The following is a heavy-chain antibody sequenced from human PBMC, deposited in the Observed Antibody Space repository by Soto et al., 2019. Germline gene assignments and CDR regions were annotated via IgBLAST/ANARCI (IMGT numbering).Heavy chain of an antibody. J-gene: IGHJ6*02. CDR2: ISYDGSNK. CDR3: AKDRIANPPHYYYYYGLDV. CDR1: GFTFSSYG. Sequence: GVSLRLSCAASGFTFSSYGMHWVRQAPGKGLEWVAIISYDGSNKYYAESVKGRFTISRDKSKNTLYLQMNSLRAADTAVYYCAKDRIANPPHYYYYYGLDVWGQGTTVTVSS. V-gene: IGHV3-30*18.